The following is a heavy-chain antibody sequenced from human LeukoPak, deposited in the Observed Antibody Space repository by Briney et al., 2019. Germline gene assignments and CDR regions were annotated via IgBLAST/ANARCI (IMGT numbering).Heavy chain of an antibody. CDR1: GFVFNKYG. Sequence: GGTLRLSCAASGFVFNKYGMTWVRQAPGKGLEWVSDISGSGSSTDYADFVKGRFTISRDNSKNTLYLQMNSLRAEDTAVYYCAKEGKTRNWNYYQAKPIYWGQGTLVTVSS. J-gene: IGHJ4*02. V-gene: IGHV3-23*01. CDR2: ISGSGSST. D-gene: IGHD1-7*01. CDR3: AKEGKTRNWNYYQAKPIY.